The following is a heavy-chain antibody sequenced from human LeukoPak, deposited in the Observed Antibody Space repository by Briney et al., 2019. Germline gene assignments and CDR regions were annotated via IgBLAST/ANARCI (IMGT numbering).Heavy chain of an antibody. Sequence: PSETLSLTCAVYGGSFSGYYWSWIRQPPGKGLEWIGEINHSGSTNYNPSLKSLVTISVDTSKNQFSLKLSSVTAADTAVYYCARSSSGWYPKYFQHWGQGTLVTVSS. CDR1: GGSFSGYY. CDR3: ARSSSGWYPKYFQH. V-gene: IGHV4-34*01. D-gene: IGHD6-19*01. J-gene: IGHJ1*01. CDR2: INHSGST.